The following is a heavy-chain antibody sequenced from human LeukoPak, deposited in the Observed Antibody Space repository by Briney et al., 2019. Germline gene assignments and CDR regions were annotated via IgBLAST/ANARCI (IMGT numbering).Heavy chain of an antibody. CDR1: GFTVSSNY. Sequence: GGSLRLSCAASGFTVSSNYMSWVRQAPGKGLEWVSVIYSGGSTHYADSVKGRLTISRDNSKNTLYLQMNSLRAEDTAVYYCARDLNGWFDPWGQGTLVTVSS. V-gene: IGHV3-53*05. CDR3: ARDLNGWFDP. J-gene: IGHJ5*02. CDR2: IYSGGST.